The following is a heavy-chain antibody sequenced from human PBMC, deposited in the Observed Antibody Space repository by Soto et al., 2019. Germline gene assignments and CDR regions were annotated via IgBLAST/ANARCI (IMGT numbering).Heavy chain of an antibody. D-gene: IGHD3-9*01. CDR3: ARQKQYYDVLAGYYRAHYFDY. J-gene: IGHJ4*02. CDR2: VYYSGTT. Sequence: PSETLSLTCSVSGGSITTDNCYWGWIRQPPGKGVEWIGSVYYSGTTYYNPSLKSRVTISVDTSKNHFSLRLTSVTAADTAVYYCARQKQYYDVLAGYYRAHYFDYWGQGSLVTVS. V-gene: IGHV4-39*01. CDR1: GGSITTDNCY.